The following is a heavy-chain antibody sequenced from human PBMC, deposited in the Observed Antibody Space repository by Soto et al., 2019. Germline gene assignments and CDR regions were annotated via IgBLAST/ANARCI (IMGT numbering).Heavy chain of an antibody. Sequence: GESLKISCKGSGYSFTSYWIGWVRQMPGKGLEWMGIIYPGDSDTRYSPSFQGQVTISADKSISTAYLQWSSLKASDTAMYYCAREDLYDSGGYDYYYYGMDVWGQGTTVTVSS. CDR3: AREDLYDSGGYDYYYYGMDV. D-gene: IGHD3-22*01. V-gene: IGHV5-51*01. J-gene: IGHJ6*02. CDR1: GYSFTSYW. CDR2: IYPGDSDT.